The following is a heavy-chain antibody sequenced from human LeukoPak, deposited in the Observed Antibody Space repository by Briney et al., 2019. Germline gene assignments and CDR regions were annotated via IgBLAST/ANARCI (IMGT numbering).Heavy chain of an antibody. Sequence: PGRSLRLSCTASGFSFVYHAIKWVRQAPGRGLEWVGFIRSQAYSGTTEYATSVKDRFTISRDDSRSIAYLQMNSLKTEDTAVYYCTRDIVSISQPYYFDYWGQGTLVTVSS. CDR1: GFSFVYHA. D-gene: IGHD2-2*01. CDR2: IRSQAYSGTT. V-gene: IGHV3-49*04. CDR3: TRDIVSISQPYYFDY. J-gene: IGHJ4*02.